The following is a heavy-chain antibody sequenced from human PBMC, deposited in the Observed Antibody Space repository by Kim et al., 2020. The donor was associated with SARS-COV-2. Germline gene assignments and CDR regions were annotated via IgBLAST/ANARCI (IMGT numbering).Heavy chain of an antibody. Sequence: GGSLRLSCSASGFTFSGYWMSWVRQAPGKGLEWVANIGQDGSEKYYVDSVKGRFSISRDNAKESLYLQMNSLRAEDTAVYYCARDEPHTYSSSWYGTDYWCQGTLLTVSS. CDR1: GFTFSGYW. CDR3: ARDEPHTYSSSWYGTDY. V-gene: IGHV3-7*01. CDR2: IGQDGSEK. D-gene: IGHD6-13*01. J-gene: IGHJ4*02.